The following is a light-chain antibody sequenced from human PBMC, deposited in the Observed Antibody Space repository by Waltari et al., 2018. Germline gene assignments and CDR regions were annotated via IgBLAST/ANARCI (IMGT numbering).Light chain of an antibody. CDR2: NNN. CDR3: AAWDDSLSGSYV. CDR1: YSNLGSNT. V-gene: IGLV1-44*01. Sequence: SVLPQPPSASGTPGQRVTISCSGSYSNLGSNTVNCNQQLPGTAPTLLIYNNNLRPSGVPDRFSGSKSGTSASLAITGLQSEDEADYYCAAWDDSLSGSYVFGTGTKVTVL. J-gene: IGLJ1*01.